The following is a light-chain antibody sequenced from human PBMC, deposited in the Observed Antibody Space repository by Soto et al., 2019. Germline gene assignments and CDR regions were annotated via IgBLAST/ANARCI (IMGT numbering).Light chain of an antibody. CDR2: GAS. V-gene: IGKV3-20*01. CDR1: QTVSTRW. J-gene: IGKJ2*01. Sequence: EIVLTQSPGTLSLSPGERATLSCRASQTVSTRWLAWYRQKPGQAPRLLIYGASNRPGGIPDRFSGSGSGTDFTLTINRLQPEDFAVYFCQQYETTPYTFAQGTRLEI. CDR3: QQYETTPYT.